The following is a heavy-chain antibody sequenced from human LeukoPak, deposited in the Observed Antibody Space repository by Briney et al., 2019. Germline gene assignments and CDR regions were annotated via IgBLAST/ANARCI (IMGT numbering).Heavy chain of an antibody. CDR2: IYHSGST. Sequence: GSLRLSCSASVFTFSRSGLSWVRQAPGKGLEWIGEIYHSGSTNYNPSLKSRVTISVDKSKNQFSLKLSSVTAADTAVYYCARVRGVAAAGLDYWGQGTLVTVSS. CDR3: ARVRGVAAAGLDY. CDR1: VFTFSRSG. D-gene: IGHD6-13*01. J-gene: IGHJ4*02. V-gene: IGHV4-4*02.